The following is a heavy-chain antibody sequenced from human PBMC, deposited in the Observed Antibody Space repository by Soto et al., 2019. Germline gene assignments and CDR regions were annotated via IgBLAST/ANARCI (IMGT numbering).Heavy chain of an antibody. D-gene: IGHD2-2*01. CDR1: GGSISSYY. J-gene: IGHJ3*02. CDR3: ARWRESVVPAAMPDEAFDI. CDR2: IYYSGST. V-gene: IGHV4-59*08. Sequence: SETLSLTCTVSGGSISSYYWSWIRQPPGKGLEWIGYIYYSGSTNYNPSLKSRVTISVDTSKNQFSLKLSSVTAADTAVYYCARWRESVVPAAMPDEAFDIWGQGTMVTVSS.